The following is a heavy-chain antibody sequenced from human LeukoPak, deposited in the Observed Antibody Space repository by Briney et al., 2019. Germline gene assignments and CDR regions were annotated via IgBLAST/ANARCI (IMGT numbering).Heavy chain of an antibody. CDR1: GGSISSYY. CDR3: AIEMTTTDFDY. Sequence: SETLSLTCTVSGGSISSYYWSWIRQPPGKGLEWIGNIYDRGSTNYNPSLKSRVTISVDMSKNQSSLNMNSVTAADTAVYYCAIEMTTTDFDYWGQGTLVTVSS. V-gene: IGHV4-59*12. D-gene: IGHD1-26*01. CDR2: IYDRGST. J-gene: IGHJ4*02.